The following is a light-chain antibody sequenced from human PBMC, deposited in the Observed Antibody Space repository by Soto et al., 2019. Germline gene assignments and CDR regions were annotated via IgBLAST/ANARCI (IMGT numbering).Light chain of an antibody. Sequence: DIPMTQSPSTLSASVGDRVTITCRASQNINSHLAWYQQKPGKAPKLLIYTASSLQSGVPSRFSGSGSGTEFALTISSLQPDDFATFYCQQYDLYSAFGQGTKVEIK. CDR2: TAS. J-gene: IGKJ1*01. CDR3: QQYDLYSA. CDR1: QNINSH. V-gene: IGKV1-5*03.